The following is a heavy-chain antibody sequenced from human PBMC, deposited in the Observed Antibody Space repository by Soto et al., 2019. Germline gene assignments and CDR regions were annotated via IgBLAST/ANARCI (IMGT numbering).Heavy chain of an antibody. CDR3: AKHGSVYFDY. Sequence: PWGSLRLSCAASGFTFSSYGMHWVRQAPGKGLEWVAVISYDGSNKYYADSVKGRFTISRDNSKNTLYLQMNSLRAEDTAVYYCAKHGSVYFDYWGQGTLVTVSS. CDR1: GFTFSSYG. J-gene: IGHJ4*02. V-gene: IGHV3-30*18. D-gene: IGHD3-10*01. CDR2: ISYDGSNK.